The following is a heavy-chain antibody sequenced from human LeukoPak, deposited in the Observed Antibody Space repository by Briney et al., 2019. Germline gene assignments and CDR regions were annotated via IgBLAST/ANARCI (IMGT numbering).Heavy chain of an antibody. CDR3: AKAASSSWPSYYYGMDV. Sequence: GGSLRLSCVASGFPFSSYWMTWVRQAPGKGLEWVANIKQDGSKKSYVDSVKGRFTISRDNAKNSLYLQMNSLRAEDTAVYYCAKAASSSWPSYYYGMDVWGQGTTVTVSS. J-gene: IGHJ6*02. CDR2: IKQDGSKK. V-gene: IGHV3-7*03. CDR1: GFPFSSYW. D-gene: IGHD6-13*01.